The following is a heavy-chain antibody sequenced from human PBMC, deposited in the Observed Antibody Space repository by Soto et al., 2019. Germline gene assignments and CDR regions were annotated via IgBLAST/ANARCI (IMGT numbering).Heavy chain of an antibody. CDR3: ASSYGVSWYGDF. J-gene: IGHJ4*02. CDR1: GDSFNDYP. V-gene: IGHV1-69*01. CDR2: TIPVSGTT. Sequence: QVQLVQSGAEVRKPGSSVKVSCHSSGDSFNDYPVTWVRQAPGQGIEWMGGTIPVSGTTNYAQEFQGRVTITADVSTSTVYMELSSLKYEDTALYYCASSYGVSWYGDFWGQGTLVTVSS. D-gene: IGHD6-13*01.